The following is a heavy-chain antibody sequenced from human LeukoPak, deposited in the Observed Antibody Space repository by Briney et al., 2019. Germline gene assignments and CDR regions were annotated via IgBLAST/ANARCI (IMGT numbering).Heavy chain of an antibody. V-gene: IGHV3-21*01. J-gene: IGHJ3*02. CDR3: ARDRPVRGARDAFDI. Sequence: PGGSLRLSCAASGFTFSSYSMNWDRQAPGKGLEWVSSTSSSSYIHYADSVKGRFTISRDNAKNSLYLQMNSLRAEDTAVYYCARDRPVRGARDAFDIWGQGTMVTVSS. CDR1: GFTFSSYS. CDR2: TSSSSYI.